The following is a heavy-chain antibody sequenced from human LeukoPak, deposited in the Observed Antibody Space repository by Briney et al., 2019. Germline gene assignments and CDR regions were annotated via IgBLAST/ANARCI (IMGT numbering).Heavy chain of an antibody. CDR2: IIPIFGTA. V-gene: IGHV1-69*01. D-gene: IGHD2/OR15-2a*01. J-gene: IGHJ6*04. Sequence: SVKVSCKASGGTFSSYAISWVRQAPGQGLEWMGGIIPIFGTASYAQKFQGRVTITADESTSTAYMELSSLRSEDTAVYYCAAEGGLSYSSGRAVWAKGPPVPVSS. CDR3: AAEGGLSYSSGRAV. CDR1: GGTFSSYA.